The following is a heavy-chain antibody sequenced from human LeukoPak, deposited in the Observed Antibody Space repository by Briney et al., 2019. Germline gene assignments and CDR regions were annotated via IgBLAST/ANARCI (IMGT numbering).Heavy chain of an antibody. CDR1: GVTLSNYA. V-gene: IGHV3-23*01. D-gene: IGHD3-16*01. CDR3: ATSWGPDTSAFRWGRDGMDV. Sequence: PGGSLRLSCVASGVTLSNYAMSWARQAPGKGLEWVSGISSSGSGGNTYYADSVKGRFTISRDSSRNTLFLHMNTLRAEDAAIYYCATSWGPDTSAFRWGRDGMDVWGQGTTVIVS. J-gene: IGHJ6*02. CDR2: ISSSGSGGNT.